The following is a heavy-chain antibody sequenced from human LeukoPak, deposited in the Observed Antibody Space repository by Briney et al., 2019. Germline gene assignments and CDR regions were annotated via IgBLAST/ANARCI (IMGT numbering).Heavy chain of an antibody. V-gene: IGHV4-39*01. Sequence: SETLSLTCTVSGGSISSNHYYWAWIRQPPGKGLEWLGSIYYRGTTYYNPSLKSRVTISVDTSNNQCSLKLSSVTAADTSVYYCARHKDDYVWGTFRFGFGLWGQGTLVTVSS. J-gene: IGHJ4*02. D-gene: IGHD3-16*01. CDR2: IYYRGTT. CDR3: ARHKDDYVWGTFRFGFGL. CDR1: GGSISSNHYY.